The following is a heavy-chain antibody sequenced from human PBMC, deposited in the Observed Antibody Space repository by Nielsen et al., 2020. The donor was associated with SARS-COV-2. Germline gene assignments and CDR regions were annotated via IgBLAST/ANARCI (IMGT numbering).Heavy chain of an antibody. V-gene: IGHV3-30-3*01. D-gene: IGHD6-13*01. Sequence: GGSLRLSCVASGFTFSSYAMHWVRQAPGKGLEWVAVISYDGSNKYYADSAKGRFTISRDNSKNTLYLQMNSLRAEDTAVYYCASTPPRGSSPGYWGQGTLVTVSS. J-gene: IGHJ4*02. CDR1: GFTFSSYA. CDR3: ASTPPRGSSPGY. CDR2: ISYDGSNK.